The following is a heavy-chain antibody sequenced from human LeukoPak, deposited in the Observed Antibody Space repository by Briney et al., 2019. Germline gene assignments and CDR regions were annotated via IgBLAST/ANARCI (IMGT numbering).Heavy chain of an antibody. CDR2: IIPIFGTA. J-gene: IGHJ6*03. V-gene: IGHV1-69*01. D-gene: IGHD5-18*01. CDR3: ATTDTAMGQNYYYMDV. Sequence: SVKVSCKASGGTFSSYAISWVRQAPGQGLEWMGGIIPIFGTANYAQKFQGRVTITADESTSTAYMELSSLRSEDTAVYYSATTDTAMGQNYYYMDVWGKGTTVTVSS. CDR1: GGTFSSYA.